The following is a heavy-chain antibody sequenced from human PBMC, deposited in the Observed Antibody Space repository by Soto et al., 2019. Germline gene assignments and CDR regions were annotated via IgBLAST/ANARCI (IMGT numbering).Heavy chain of an antibody. CDR1: GGSISSGGYY. J-gene: IGHJ5*02. CDR3: ARVFSDSSSFFDP. D-gene: IGHD6-13*01. V-gene: IGHV4-31*03. Sequence: PSETLSLTCTVSGGSISSGGYYWSWIRQHPGKGLEWIGYIYYSGSTYYNPSLKSRVTISVDTSKNQFFLKLSSVTAADTAVYYCARVFSDSSSFFDPWGQGTLVTVS. CDR2: IYYSGST.